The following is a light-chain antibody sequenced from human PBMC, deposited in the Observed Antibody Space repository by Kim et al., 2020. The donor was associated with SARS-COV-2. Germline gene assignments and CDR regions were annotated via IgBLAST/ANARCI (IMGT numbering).Light chain of an antibody. V-gene: IGKV3-15*01. CDR1: QSVSRN. CDR2: GAS. CDR3: QQYNNWYT. Sequence: EVVMTQSPATLSVSPGERATLSCRASQSVSRNLAWYQQKPGLAPRLLIYGASTRATGIPARFSGSGSGTEFTLTISSLQSEDFAVYYCQQYNNWYTFGQGTKLEI. J-gene: IGKJ2*01.